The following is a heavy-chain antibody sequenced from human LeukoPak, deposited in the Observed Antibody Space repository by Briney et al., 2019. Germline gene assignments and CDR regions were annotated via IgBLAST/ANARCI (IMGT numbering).Heavy chain of an antibody. CDR2: INPNSGGT. CDR1: GYTFTGYY. J-gene: IGHJ4*02. V-gene: IGHV1-2*02. D-gene: IGHD3-3*01. Sequence: GASVKVSCKASGYTFTGYYMHWVRQAPGQGLEWMGWINPNSGGTNYAQKFQGRVTMTRDTSISTAYMELSRLRSDDTAVYYCARMKPRFLDRQRGDFDYWGQGTLVTVSS. CDR3: ARMKPRFLDRQRGDFDY.